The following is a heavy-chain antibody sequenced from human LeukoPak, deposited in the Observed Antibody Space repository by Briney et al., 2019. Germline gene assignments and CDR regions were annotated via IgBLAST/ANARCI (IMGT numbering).Heavy chain of an antibody. CDR2: IHTSGDT. CDR1: GLTGSHNY. D-gene: IGHD4-17*01. J-gene: IGHJ5*02. V-gene: IGHV3-53*01. CDR3: IVFGDSNH. Sequence: GGSLRLSCAASGLTGSHNYVSWVRQAPGKGLEWVSAIHTSGDTCYADSVKGRFTISRDTSKNTLYLQINSPRVEDTAVYYCIVFGDSNHWGQGTLVTVSS.